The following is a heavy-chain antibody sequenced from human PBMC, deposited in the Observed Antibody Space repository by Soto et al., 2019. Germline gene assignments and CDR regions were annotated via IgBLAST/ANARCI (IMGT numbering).Heavy chain of an antibody. CDR1: GFSLSTSGVG. CDR2: IYWDDDK. J-gene: IGHJ5*02. D-gene: IGHD7-27*01. Sequence: QITLKESGPTLVKPTQTLTLTCTFSGFSLSTSGVGVGWIRQPPGKALEWLALIYWDDDKRYSPSLKSRLTITKDTTKHQVVLTMTNMDPVDTATYYCAHRRGARGGEGGWFDPWGQGTLVTVSS. CDR3: AHRRGARGGEGGWFDP. V-gene: IGHV2-5*02.